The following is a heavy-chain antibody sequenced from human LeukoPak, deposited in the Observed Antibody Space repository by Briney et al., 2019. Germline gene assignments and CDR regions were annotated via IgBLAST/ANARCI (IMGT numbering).Heavy chain of an antibody. CDR2: IYYGRST. D-gene: IGHD6-13*01. CDR3: ATGIATARVDF. J-gene: IGHJ4*01. CDR1: GGPVSTGTYY. Sequence: AETLSLTCTVSGGPVSTGTYYWSWIRQPPGKGLGWVGYIYYGRSTNYNPSLKSRVTISIDTSKNHFSLKLTSVTAADTAVYFCATGIATARVDFWGHGTLVTVSS. V-gene: IGHV4-61*03.